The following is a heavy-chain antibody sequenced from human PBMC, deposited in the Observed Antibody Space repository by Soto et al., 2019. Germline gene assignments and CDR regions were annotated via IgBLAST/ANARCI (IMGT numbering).Heavy chain of an antibody. J-gene: IGHJ5*02. CDR3: ARGRYCLTGRCFPNWFDS. V-gene: IGHV4-30-4*01. CDR1: GDYISTVASF. CDR2: IYKSATT. Sequence: PSETLSLRCSVSGDYISTVASFLAWIRQPPGQALEYIGYIYKSATTHHNPSFESRVAISLDTSKSQFSLNVTSVTAADTAVYFCARGRYCLTGRCFPNWFDSWGQG. D-gene: IGHD2-15*01.